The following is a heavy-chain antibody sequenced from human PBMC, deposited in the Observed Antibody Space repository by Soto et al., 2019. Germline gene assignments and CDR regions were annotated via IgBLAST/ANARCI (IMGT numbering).Heavy chain of an antibody. J-gene: IGHJ4*02. V-gene: IGHV3-30*18. CDR1: GFTFSSYG. CDR3: AKSATATTKDHFDY. Sequence: PGGSLRLSCAASGFTFSSYGMHWVRQAPGKGLEWVAVISYDGSNKYYADSVKGRFTISRDNSKNTLYLQMNSLRAEDTAVYYCAKSATATTKDHFDYWGQGTLVTVS. D-gene: IGHD4-4*01. CDR2: ISYDGSNK.